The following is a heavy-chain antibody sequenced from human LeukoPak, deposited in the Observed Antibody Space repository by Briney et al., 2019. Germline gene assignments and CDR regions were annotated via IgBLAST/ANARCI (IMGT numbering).Heavy chain of an antibody. CDR2: ISSSSSYI. V-gene: IGHV3-21*01. CDR3: EGATAGTTGLFT. J-gene: IGHJ5*02. D-gene: IGHD1-1*01. CDR1: GFTFSSYS. Sequence: GGSLRLSCAASGFTFSSYSMNWVRQAPGKGLEWVSSISSSSSYIYYADSVKGRFTISRDSAKNSLYLQMNSLRAEDTAVFYCEGATAGTTGLFTWGQGTLVTVSS.